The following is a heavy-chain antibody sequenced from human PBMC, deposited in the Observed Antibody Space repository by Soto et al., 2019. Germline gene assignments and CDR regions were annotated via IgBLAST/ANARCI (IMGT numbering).Heavy chain of an antibody. CDR2: ISWNSGSI. D-gene: IGHD3-9*01. CDR3: AKDSEITIFRRSGAFDI. J-gene: IGHJ3*02. CDR1: GFTFDDYA. V-gene: IGHV3-9*01. Sequence: EVQLVESGGGLVQPGRSLRLSCAASGFTFDDYAMHWVRQAPGKGLEWVSGISWNSGSIGYADSVKGRFTISRDNAKNSLYLQMNSLRDEDTALYYCAKDSEITIFRRSGAFDIWGQGTMVTVSS.